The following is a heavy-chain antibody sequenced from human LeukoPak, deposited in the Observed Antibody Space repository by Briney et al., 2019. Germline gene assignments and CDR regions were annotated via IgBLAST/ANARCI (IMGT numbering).Heavy chain of an antibody. CDR2: IAGSGGST. CDR3: AKLDCSGSSCYQFDC. CDR1: GFTFSNYA. J-gene: IGHJ4*02. V-gene: IGHV3-23*01. Sequence: GGSLRLSCAASGFTFSNYAMSWVRQAPGKGLEWVSGIAGSGGSTFYADSVKGRFTISRDNSKNTLYLQMNSLRAEDTAVYYCAKLDCSGSSCYQFDCWGREPWSPSP. D-gene: IGHD2-15*01.